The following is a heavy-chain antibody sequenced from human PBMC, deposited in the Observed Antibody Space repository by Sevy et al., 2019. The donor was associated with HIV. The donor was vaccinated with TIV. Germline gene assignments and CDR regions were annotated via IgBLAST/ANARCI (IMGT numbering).Heavy chain of an antibody. V-gene: IGHV3-74*01. D-gene: IGHD6-13*01. CDR3: ARDQADSSSWYTCYYYYYGMDV. Sequence: GGYLRLSCAASGFTFSSYWMHWVRQAPGKGLVWVSRINSDGSSTSYADSVKGRFTISRDNAKNTLYLQMNSLRAEDTAVYYCARDQADSSSWYTCYYYYYGMDVWGQGTTVTVSS. CDR2: INSDGSST. CDR1: GFTFSSYW. J-gene: IGHJ6*02.